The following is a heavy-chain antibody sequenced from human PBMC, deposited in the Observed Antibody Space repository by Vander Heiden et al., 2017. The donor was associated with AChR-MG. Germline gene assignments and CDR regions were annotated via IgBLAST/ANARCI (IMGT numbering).Heavy chain of an antibody. J-gene: IGHJ4*02. V-gene: IGHV4-34*01. CDR2: INHSGST. CDR1: GGSFSGYY. CDR3: ARAWALTGVDY. Sequence: QVQLQQWGAGLLKPSETLSLTCAVNGGSFSGYYWSWIRQPPGKGLEWIGEINHSGSTNYNPSLKSRVTISVDASKNQFSLKLSSVTAADTAVYYCARAWALTGVDYWGQGTLVTVSS. D-gene: IGHD7-27*01.